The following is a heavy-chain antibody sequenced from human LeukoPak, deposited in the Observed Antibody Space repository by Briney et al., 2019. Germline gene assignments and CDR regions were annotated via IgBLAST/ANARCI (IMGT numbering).Heavy chain of an antibody. V-gene: IGHV4-34*01. CDR2: INHSGST. D-gene: IGHD6-6*01. J-gene: IGHJ4*02. CDR1: GGSFSGYY. CDR3: ARGHRKGSSSSPFDY. Sequence: PSETLSLTCAVYGGSFSGYYWSWIRQPPGKGLERIGEINHSGSTNYNPSLKSRVTISVDTSKNQFSLKLSSVTAADTAVYYCARGHRKGSSSSPFDYWGQGTLVTVSS.